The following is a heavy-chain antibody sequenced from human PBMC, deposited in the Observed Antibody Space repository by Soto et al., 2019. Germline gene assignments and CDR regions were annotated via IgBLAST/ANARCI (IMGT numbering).Heavy chain of an antibody. CDR3: ATNGWYCVEY. CDR1: GGSINDDTYY. CDR2: IHHSRGT. J-gene: IGHJ4*02. D-gene: IGHD6-19*01. V-gene: IGHV4-4*02. Sequence: PSETLSLTCTVSGGSINDDTYYWSWVRQPPGKGLEWIGEIHHSRGTNYNPSLKSRVTISVDKCKNQFSLNLNSVTAADTGVYYCATNGWYCVEYWGQGILVTVSS.